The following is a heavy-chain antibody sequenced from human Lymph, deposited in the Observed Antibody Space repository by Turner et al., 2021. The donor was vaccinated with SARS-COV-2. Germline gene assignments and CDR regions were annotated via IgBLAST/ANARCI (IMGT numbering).Heavy chain of an antibody. V-gene: IGHV3-21*01. CDR1: GSSFSTYT. CDR2: ISSSSSYI. J-gene: IGHJ4*02. Sequence: EVQLVESGGGLVKPGGYRRLSCAASGSSFSTYTMNWVRQAPGKGLEWVSSISSSSSYIYYAASVKGRFTISRDNAKNSLYLQMNSLRAEDTALYYGARDGTNLGCLHPEYYFDYWGQGTLVTVSS. CDR3: ARDGTNLGCLHPEYYFDY. D-gene: IGHD1-1*01.